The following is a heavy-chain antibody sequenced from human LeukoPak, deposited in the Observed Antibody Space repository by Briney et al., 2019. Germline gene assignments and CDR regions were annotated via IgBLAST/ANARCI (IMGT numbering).Heavy chain of an antibody. CDR3: ARRAGKLWPVDH. V-gene: IGHV4-34*01. J-gene: IGHJ4*02. CDR1: GGSFSGYY. Sequence: SETLSLTCAVYGGSFSGYYWSWIRQPPGKGLEWIGEINHRGSTNYNPSLKSRVTISVDTSKNQFSLKLSSVTAADTAVYYCARRAGKLWPVDHWGQGTLVTVSS. D-gene: IGHD3-16*01. CDR2: INHRGST.